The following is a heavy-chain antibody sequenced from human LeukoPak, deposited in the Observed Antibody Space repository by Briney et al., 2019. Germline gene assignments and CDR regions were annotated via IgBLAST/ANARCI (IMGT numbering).Heavy chain of an antibody. CDR1: GFTFSSHS. D-gene: IGHD3-22*01. J-gene: IGHJ4*02. V-gene: IGHV3-21*01. CDR2: ISSSSSYI. CDR3: ATVSDSSGYYYANDY. Sequence: GGSLRLSCAASGFTFSSHSMNWVRQAPGKGLEWVSSISSSSSYIYYADSVKGRFTISRDNAKNSLYLQMNSLRAEDTAVYYCATVSDSSGYYYANDYWGQGTLVTVSS.